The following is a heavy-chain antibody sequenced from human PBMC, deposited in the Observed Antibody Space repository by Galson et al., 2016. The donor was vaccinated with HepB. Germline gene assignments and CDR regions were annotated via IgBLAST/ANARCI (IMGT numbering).Heavy chain of an antibody. J-gene: IGHJ3*02. Sequence: SLRLSCAASKFTFSGYGMHWVRQAPGKGLEWVAVIWYDGSNQYYADSVKGRFTISRDISKNTLYLQMNSLRAEDTALYYCARDAFPDDACDIWGQGTMVTVSS. CDR3: ARDAFPDDACDI. V-gene: IGHV3-33*01. CDR2: IWYDGSNQ. CDR1: KFTFSGYG. D-gene: IGHD3-16*01.